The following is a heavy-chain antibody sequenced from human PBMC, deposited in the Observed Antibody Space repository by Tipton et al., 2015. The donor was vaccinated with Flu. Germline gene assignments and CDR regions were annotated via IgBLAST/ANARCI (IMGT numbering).Heavy chain of an antibody. V-gene: IGHV4-39*07. Sequence: TLSLTCTVSGGSISSSSYYCAWIRQPPGKGLEWIGSIYDSGSPTYNPSLKSRVTISVDTSENKFSLKLNSVTAADTAVYYCASGLTTMEIWGQGTRVTVSS. D-gene: IGHD4/OR15-4a*01. CDR1: GGSISSSSYY. J-gene: IGHJ4*02. CDR2: IYDSGSP. CDR3: ASGLTTMEI.